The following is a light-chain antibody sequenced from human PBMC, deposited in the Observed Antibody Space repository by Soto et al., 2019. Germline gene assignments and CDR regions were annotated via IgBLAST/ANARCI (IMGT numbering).Light chain of an antibody. CDR3: SSYTDSSTGV. J-gene: IGLJ2*01. CDR1: SSDVGTYNF. CDR2: EVS. V-gene: IGLV2-14*01. Sequence: QSALTQPASVSGSPGQSITISCTGTSSDVGTYNFVAWYQQHPGNAPKLIIFEVSNRPSGVSNRFSGSKSGNTASLTISGLQAEGEADCYCSSYTDSSTGVFGGGTKLTVL.